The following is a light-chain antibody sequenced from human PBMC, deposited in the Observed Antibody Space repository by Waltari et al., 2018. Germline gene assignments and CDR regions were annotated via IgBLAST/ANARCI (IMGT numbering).Light chain of an antibody. Sequence: EVVMTQSPAMASVSPGERAALFCRASQSVKSNVAWYQQKPGQAPRLLLYGASTRATGVPVRFSGSGSGTEFTLTISSLQSEDLAVYYCQQYDNWPPTFGGGAKVEIK. CDR2: GAS. V-gene: IGKV3-15*01. CDR1: QSVKSN. J-gene: IGKJ4*01. CDR3: QQYDNWPPT.